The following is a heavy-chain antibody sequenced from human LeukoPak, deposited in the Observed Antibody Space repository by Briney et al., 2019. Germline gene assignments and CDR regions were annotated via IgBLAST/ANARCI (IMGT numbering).Heavy chain of an antibody. Sequence: PGGSLRLSCAASGFTFNNYWMSWVRQAPGKGLEWVANIKQDGSEISYVDSVKGRFTISRDNAKNSLYLQMNSPRAEDTAVYYCARARWVSGCYYFDYWGQGTLVTVSS. D-gene: IGHD6-19*01. J-gene: IGHJ4*02. CDR3: ARARWVSGCYYFDY. CDR1: GFTFNNYW. V-gene: IGHV3-7*01. CDR2: IKQDGSEI.